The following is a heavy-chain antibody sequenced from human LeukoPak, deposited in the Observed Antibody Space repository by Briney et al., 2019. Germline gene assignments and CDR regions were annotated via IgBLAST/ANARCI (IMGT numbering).Heavy chain of an antibody. D-gene: IGHD4-17*01. CDR3: ARDPYGDWYFDF. CDR1: GGSISSYY. V-gene: IGHV4-4*07. J-gene: IGHJ4*02. Sequence: SETLSLTCTVSGGSISSYYGSWIRQPAGKGLEWIGRIYTRGSTYYNPSLKSRVTMSVDTSKNQFSLTLTSVTAADTAVYYCARDPYGDWYFDFWGQGTLVTVSS. CDR2: IYTRGST.